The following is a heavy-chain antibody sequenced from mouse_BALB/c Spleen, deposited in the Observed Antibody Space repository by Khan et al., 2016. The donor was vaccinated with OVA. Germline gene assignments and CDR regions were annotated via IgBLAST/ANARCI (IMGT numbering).Heavy chain of an antibody. CDR2: INPSNGYT. J-gene: IGHJ3*01. CDR1: GYTFTSYT. D-gene: IGHD2-14*01. CDR3: GRDGAYHRSDGWFAY. V-gene: IGHV1-4*01. Sequence: QVQLQQSGAELARPGASVKMSCKASGYTFTSYTIHWIKLRPGQGLEWIGYINPSNGYTNYNQKFRDKATLTADKSSTTASMQLSRLTSDDSAVYNCGRDGAYHRSDGWFAYWGQGTLVTVSA.